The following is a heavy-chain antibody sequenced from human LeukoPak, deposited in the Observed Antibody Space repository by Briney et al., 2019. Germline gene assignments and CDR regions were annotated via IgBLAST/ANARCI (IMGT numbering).Heavy chain of an antibody. CDR2: IGTAGDT. V-gene: IGHV3-13*01. D-gene: IGHD3-10*01. J-gene: IGHJ6*02. Sequence: GGSLRLSCAASGFTFSTYDMHRVRQATGKGLEWVSAIGTAGDTYYAGSVKGRFTTSRENAKNSLYLQMNSLRAGDTAVYYCARDLFRNGLDVWGQGTTVTVSS. CDR3: ARDLFRNGLDV. CDR1: GFTFSTYD.